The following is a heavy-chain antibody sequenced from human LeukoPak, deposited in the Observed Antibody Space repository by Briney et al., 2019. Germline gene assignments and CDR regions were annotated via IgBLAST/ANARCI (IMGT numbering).Heavy chain of an antibody. D-gene: IGHD3-22*01. J-gene: IGHJ4*02. CDR3: ARRIRYYYDSSGYPIDY. CDR2: IYYSGST. CDR1: GGSISSGGSY. V-gene: IGHV4-31*03. Sequence: SQTLSLTCTVSGGSISSGGSYWSWIRQHPGKGLEWIGYIYYSGSTYYNPSLKSRVTISVDTSKNQFSLKLSSVTAADTAVYYCARRIRYYYDSSGYPIDYWGQGTLVTVSS.